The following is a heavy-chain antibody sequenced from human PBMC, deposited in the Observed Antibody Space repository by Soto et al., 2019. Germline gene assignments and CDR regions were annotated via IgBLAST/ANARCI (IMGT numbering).Heavy chain of an antibody. CDR2: MWYDGLRQ. J-gene: IGHJ4*02. CDR1: GFTLNNYG. CDR3: VKESTPPFFDS. V-gene: IGHV3-33*03. D-gene: IGHD2-15*01. Sequence: LRLSCVGSGFTLNNYGVHWVRQAPGKGLEWVALMWYDGLRQTYLDSVRGRFTVSRDSSTNTIYLQMNSLRVEDTGNYFCVKESTPPFFDSWGQGTPVTV.